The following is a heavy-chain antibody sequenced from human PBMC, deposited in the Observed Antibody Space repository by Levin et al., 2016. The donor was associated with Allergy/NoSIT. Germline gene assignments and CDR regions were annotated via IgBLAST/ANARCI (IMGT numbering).Heavy chain of an antibody. V-gene: IGHV4-4*07. CDR2: IYTSGST. D-gene: IGHD3-3*01. J-gene: IGHJ4*02. Sequence: SETLSLTCTVSGGSISSYYWSWIRQPAGKGLEWIGRIYTSGSTNYNPSLKSRVTMSVDTSKNQFSLKLSSVTAADTAVYYCARTVDDFWSGYHFDYWGQGTLVTVSS. CDR3: ARTVDDFWSGYHFDY. CDR1: GGSISSYY.